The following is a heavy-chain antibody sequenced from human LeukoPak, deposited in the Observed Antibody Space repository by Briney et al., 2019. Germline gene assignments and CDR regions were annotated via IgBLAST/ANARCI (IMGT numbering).Heavy chain of an antibody. J-gene: IGHJ4*02. Sequence: GGSLRLSCAASGFTFSDYYVSWIRQAPGKGLEWVSYISSSGSTIYYADSVKGRFTISRDNAKNSLYLQMNSLRAEDTAVYYCARDRKLAYDFWGGYYTSGYFDYWGQGTLVTVSS. D-gene: IGHD3-3*01. CDR1: GFTFSDYY. CDR2: ISSSGSTI. CDR3: ARDRKLAYDFWGGYYTSGYFDY. V-gene: IGHV3-11*01.